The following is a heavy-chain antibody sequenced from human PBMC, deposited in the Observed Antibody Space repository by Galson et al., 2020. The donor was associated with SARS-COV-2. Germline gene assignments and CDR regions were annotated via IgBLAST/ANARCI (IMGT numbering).Heavy chain of an antibody. V-gene: IGHV3-7*01. J-gene: IGHJ6*02. D-gene: IGHD2-15*01. CDR1: GFTFSSYW. Sequence: GGSLRLSCAASGFTFSSYWMSWVRQAPGKGLEWVTNIKQDGSEKYYVDSVKGRFTISRDNAKNSLYLQMNSLRAEDTSVYYCAREGGYCSGGSCYLICYYYGMDVWGQGTTVTVSS. CDR3: AREGGYCSGGSCYLICYYYGMDV. CDR2: IKQDGSEK.